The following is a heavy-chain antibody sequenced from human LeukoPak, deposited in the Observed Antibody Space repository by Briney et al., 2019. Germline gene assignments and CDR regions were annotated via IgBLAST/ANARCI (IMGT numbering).Heavy chain of an antibody. D-gene: IGHD6-25*01. V-gene: IGHV1-2*02. CDR1: GYTFTSYA. CDR3: ARESGAAAFDY. CDR2: INPNSGGT. Sequence: ASVKVSCKASGYTFTSYAMNWVRQAPGQGLEWMGWINPNSGGTNYAQKFQGRVTMTRDTSISTAYMELSRLRSDDTAVYYCARESGAAAFDYWGQGTLVTVSS. J-gene: IGHJ4*02.